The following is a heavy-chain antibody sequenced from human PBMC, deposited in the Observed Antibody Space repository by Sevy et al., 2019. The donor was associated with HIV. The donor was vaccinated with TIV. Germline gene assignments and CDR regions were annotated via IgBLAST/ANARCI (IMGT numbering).Heavy chain of an antibody. CDR3: VKFAGDFPHFDF. D-gene: IGHD7-27*01. V-gene: IGHV3-23*01. J-gene: IGHJ4*02. CDR1: GFTFSTYS. Sequence: GGSLRLSCAASGFTFSTYSMTWVRQAPGKGLEWVSAISDTGTSTYYTDSVEGRFTISRDNSKSTVYLHMNSLRAEDTALYYCVKFAGDFPHFDFWGQGTLVTVSS. CDR2: ISDTGTST.